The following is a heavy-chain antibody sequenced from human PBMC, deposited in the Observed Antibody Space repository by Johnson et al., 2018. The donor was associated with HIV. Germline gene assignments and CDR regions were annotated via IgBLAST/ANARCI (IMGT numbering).Heavy chain of an antibody. Sequence: VQLVESGGGLIQPGGSLRLSCAASGFTVSSNYMSWVRQAPGKGLEWVSFIYGGGSTYYADSVEGRFTISSDNSKNTLYLQMNSLSAEDTAVYDWARDARDLDAFDIGGKGTMVTVTS. CDR3: ARDARDLDAFDI. CDR1: GFTVSSNY. J-gene: IGHJ3*02. D-gene: IGHD3-10*01. CDR2: IYGGGST. V-gene: IGHV3-53*01.